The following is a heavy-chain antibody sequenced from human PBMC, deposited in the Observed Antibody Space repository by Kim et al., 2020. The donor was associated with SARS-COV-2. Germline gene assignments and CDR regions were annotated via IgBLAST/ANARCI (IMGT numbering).Heavy chain of an antibody. CDR2: ISYDGSNK. V-gene: IGHV3-30*18. CDR3: AKDYYDSSGYQPPELYP. D-gene: IGHD3-22*01. J-gene: IGHJ5*02. Sequence: GGSLRLSCAASGFTFSSYGMHWVRQAPGKGLEWVAVISYDGSNKYYADSVKGRFTISRDNSKNTLYLQMNSLRAEDTAVYYCAKDYYDSSGYQPPELYP. CDR1: GFTFSSYG.